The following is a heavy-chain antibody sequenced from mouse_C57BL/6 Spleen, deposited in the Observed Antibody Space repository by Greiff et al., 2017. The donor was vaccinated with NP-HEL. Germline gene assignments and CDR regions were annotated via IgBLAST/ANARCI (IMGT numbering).Heavy chain of an antibody. Sequence: QVQLQQPGAELVKPGASVKLSCKASGYTFTSYWMHWVKQRPGQGLEWIGMIHPNSGSTNYNEKFKSKATLTVDKSSSTAYMQLSSLTSEDSAVYYCARRELGRSGYYFDYWGQGTTLTVSS. CDR1: GYTFTSYW. D-gene: IGHD4-1*01. V-gene: IGHV1-64*01. J-gene: IGHJ2*01. CDR3: ARRELGRSGYYFDY. CDR2: IHPNSGST.